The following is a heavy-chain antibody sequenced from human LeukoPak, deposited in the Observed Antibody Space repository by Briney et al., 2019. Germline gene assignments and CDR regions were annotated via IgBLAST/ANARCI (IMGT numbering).Heavy chain of an antibody. V-gene: IGHV3-49*03. D-gene: IGHD4-17*01. CDR2: IRSKAYGGTT. CDR3: TRVYGDYALGSY. CDR1: GFTFGVYA. Sequence: GGSLRLSCTASGFTFGVYAMSWFRQAPGKGREWVGFIRSKAYGGTTEYAASVKGRFTISRDDSKSIAYLQMNSLKTEDTAVYYCTRVYGDYALGSYWGQGTLVTVSS. J-gene: IGHJ4*02.